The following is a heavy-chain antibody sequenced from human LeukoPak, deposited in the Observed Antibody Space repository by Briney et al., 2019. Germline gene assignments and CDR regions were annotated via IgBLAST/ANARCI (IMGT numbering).Heavy chain of an antibody. CDR3: ASCHDYNDGN. D-gene: IGHD5-24*01. J-gene: IGHJ4*02. CDR1: SLTFSRDS. V-gene: IGHV3-21*01. Sequence: GGSLRLSCAPCSLTFSRDSKTWVRQAPGKGLEWVSFISSRSSYIYYADSVKGRFTISRDNANNSLYLHMNSLRAEDTAVYDYASCHDYNDGNWGQGTLVTVSS. CDR2: ISSRSSYI.